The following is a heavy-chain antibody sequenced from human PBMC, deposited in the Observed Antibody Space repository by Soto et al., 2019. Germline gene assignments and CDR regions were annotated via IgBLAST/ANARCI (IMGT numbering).Heavy chain of an antibody. CDR1: GYSFTSYW. V-gene: IGHV5-51*01. J-gene: IGHJ6*02. CDR2: IYPCDSDT. D-gene: IGHD3-10*01. Sequence: GESLKISCKGSGYSFTSYWIGWVRQMPGKGLEWMGIIYPCDSDTRYSPSFQGQVTISADKSISTAYLQWSSLKASDTAMYYCARLDYYGSANHSYYYGMDVWGQGTTVTVS. CDR3: ARLDYYGSANHSYYYGMDV.